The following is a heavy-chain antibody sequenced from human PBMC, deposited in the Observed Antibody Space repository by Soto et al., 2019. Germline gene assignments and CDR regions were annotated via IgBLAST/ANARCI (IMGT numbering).Heavy chain of an antibody. CDR1: GFTFSSYS. V-gene: IGHV3-48*01. J-gene: IGHJ3*02. Sequence: GGSLRLSCAASGFTFSSYSMNWVRQAPGKGLEWVSYISSSSSTIYYADSVKGRFTISRDNAKNSLYLQMNSLRAEDTAVHYCSSGYDAFDIWGQGTMVSVSS. CDR2: ISSSSSTI. D-gene: IGHD3-22*01. CDR3: SSGYDAFDI.